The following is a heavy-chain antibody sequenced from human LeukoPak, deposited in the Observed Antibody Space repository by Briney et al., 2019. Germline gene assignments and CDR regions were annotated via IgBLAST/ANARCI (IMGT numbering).Heavy chain of an antibody. V-gene: IGHV4-38-2*02. J-gene: IGHJ4*02. CDR2: ISHRGST. D-gene: IGHD3-3*01. CDR1: GYSISNGYY. CDR3: ARGAEYYAIWRGYAGYSDY. Sequence: SETLSLTCTVSGYSISNGYYWGWIRQPPGKGLEWVGGISHRGSTYYNPSLRSRITISLDRSKQKFSLKLTSVTAADTAVYFCARGAEYYAIWRGYAGYSDYWGQGISVTVSS.